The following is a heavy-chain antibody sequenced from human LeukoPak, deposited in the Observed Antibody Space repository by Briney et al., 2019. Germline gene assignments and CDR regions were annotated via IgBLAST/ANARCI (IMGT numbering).Heavy chain of an antibody. J-gene: IGHJ3*02. Sequence: SETLSLTCAVSGGSISSSNWWSWVRQPPGKGLEWIGEIYHSGSTNYNPSLKSRVTISVDTSKNQFSLKLSSVTAADTAVYYCASELGSDAFDIWGQGTMVTVSS. V-gene: IGHV4-4*02. CDR2: IYHSGST. CDR1: GGSISSSNW. D-gene: IGHD7-27*01. CDR3: ASELGSDAFDI.